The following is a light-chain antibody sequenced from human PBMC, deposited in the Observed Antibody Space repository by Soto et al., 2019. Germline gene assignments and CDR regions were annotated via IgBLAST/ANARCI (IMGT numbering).Light chain of an antibody. CDR1: SSDVGAYNF. Sequence: QSALTQPASVYGSPRQSITISCSGTSSDVGAYNFVSWYQQHPGKAPKVIIFDVSNRPSGVSDRFSGSKSGDTAFLTISGLHADDEADYYCSSYTTSTTLVVFGGGTKLTVL. CDR3: SSYTTSTTLVV. J-gene: IGLJ2*01. CDR2: DVS. V-gene: IGLV2-14*03.